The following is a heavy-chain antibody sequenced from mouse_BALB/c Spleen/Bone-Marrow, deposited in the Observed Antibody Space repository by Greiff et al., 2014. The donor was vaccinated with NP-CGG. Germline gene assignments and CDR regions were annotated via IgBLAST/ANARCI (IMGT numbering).Heavy chain of an antibody. V-gene: IGHV14-3*02. CDR1: GFNIKDTY. CDR2: IDPAKGNT. D-gene: IGHD2-12*01. CDR3: TRSGGNDDGAWFDY. Sequence: EVQLQQSGAELAKPGASVKLSCTTSGFNIKDTYIHWVKQRPEQGLEWIGRIDPAKGNTKFVPKFQGKATVTADTSSNTAYLHLSSLTSEDTAVYYCTRSGGNDDGAWFDYWGKGNLVTVSA. J-gene: IGHJ3*01.